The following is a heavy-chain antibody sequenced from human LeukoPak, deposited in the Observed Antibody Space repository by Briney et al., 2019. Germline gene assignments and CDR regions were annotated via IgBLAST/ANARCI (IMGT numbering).Heavy chain of an antibody. V-gene: IGHV4-38-2*02. J-gene: IGHJ4*02. D-gene: IGHD3-22*01. CDR2: IFHTGST. CDR3: ARDLVVINLYYFDY. Sequence: PSETLSLTCTVSGDSISSGNYWGWIRQPPGKGLEWIGSIFHTGSTYFNLSLKSRVTISVDTSKNQFSLRLSSVTAADTAVYYCARDLVVINLYYFDYWGQGTLVTVSS. CDR1: GDSISSGNY.